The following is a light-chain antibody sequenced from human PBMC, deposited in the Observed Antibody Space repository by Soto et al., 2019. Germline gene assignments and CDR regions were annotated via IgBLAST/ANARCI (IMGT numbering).Light chain of an antibody. CDR1: ENIKNW. CDR3: QQYDVHPKT. J-gene: IGKJ1*01. Sequence: DVPMTQSPSTLAASVGDRVTITCRASENIKNWLAWYQQTPGKAPKVVISDASRLETGVPSRFSGSGYGTDFTLTITSLQTDDFGTYHCQQYDVHPKTFGQGTKVEVK. V-gene: IGKV1-5*01. CDR2: DAS.